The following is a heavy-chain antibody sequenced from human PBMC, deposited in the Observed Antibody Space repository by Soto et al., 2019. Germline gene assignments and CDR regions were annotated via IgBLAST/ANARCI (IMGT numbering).Heavy chain of an antibody. V-gene: IGHV1-69*01. CDR2: IMAVFGTA. D-gene: IGHD2-8*01. CDR3: ATSSVFYAAMDV. CDR1: GGNFRDYA. J-gene: IGHJ6*02. Sequence: QVHLVQSGTEVKKPGSSVKVSCKASGGNFRDYAISWVRQAPGQGPEWMGGIMAVFGTATYAQKFQGRVTISADEFTTTAYLDLSRLPSGAAAVYYCATSSVFYAAMDVWGQGTTVTVSS.